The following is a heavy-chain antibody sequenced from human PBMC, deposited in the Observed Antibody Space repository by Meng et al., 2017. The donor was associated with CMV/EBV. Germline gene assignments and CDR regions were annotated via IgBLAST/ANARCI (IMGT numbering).Heavy chain of an antibody. Sequence: SETLSLTCAVYGGSFSGYYWSWIRQPPGKGREWIGEINHSGSTNYNPSLKSRVTISVDTSKNQFSLKLSSVTAADTAVYYCATRDGLFPGWGRYYYYGMDVWGQGTTVTVSS. D-gene: IGHD2-21*01. CDR3: ATRDGLFPGWGRYYYYGMDV. CDR1: GGSFSGYY. V-gene: IGHV4-34*01. CDR2: INHSGST. J-gene: IGHJ6*02.